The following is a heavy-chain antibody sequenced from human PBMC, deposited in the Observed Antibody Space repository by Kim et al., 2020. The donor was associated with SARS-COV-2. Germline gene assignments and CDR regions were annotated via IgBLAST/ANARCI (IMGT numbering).Heavy chain of an antibody. V-gene: IGHV3-73*01. CDR3: TIWAGGDGYSVFDY. CDR2: IRSKANNYAT. CDR1: GFTFSGST. J-gene: IGHJ4*02. Sequence: GGSLRLSCATSGFTFSGSTMHWVRQAPGKGLEWVGHIRSKANNYATAYAASVEGRFTISRDDSKSTAYLQMNSLKIEDTAVYSCTIWAGGDGYSVFDYWGQGAPVTVSS. D-gene: IGHD3-16*01.